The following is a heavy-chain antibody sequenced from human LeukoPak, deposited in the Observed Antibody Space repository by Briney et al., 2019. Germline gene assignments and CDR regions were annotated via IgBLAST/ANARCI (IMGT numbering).Heavy chain of an antibody. V-gene: IGHV4-34*01. CDR3: ARLVPERFFQLNPEGYYDY. D-gene: IGHD3-3*01. Sequence: SETLSLTCAISDEPFSGYYWGWIRQPPGKGLELIGEINRNGNTDYNPSLKSRVSMSIDTSKNQFSLKLISVTAADTAVYYCARLVPERFFQLNPEGYYDYWGQGTLVTVSS. CDR2: INRNGNT. J-gene: IGHJ4*02. CDR1: DEPFSGYY.